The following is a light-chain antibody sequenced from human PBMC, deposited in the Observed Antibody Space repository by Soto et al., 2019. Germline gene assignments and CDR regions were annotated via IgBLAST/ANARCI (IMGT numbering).Light chain of an antibody. J-gene: IGLJ2*01. CDR3: SSHAGINNVI. V-gene: IGLV2-8*01. Sequence: QSVLTQPPSASGSPGQSVTLSCTGTSSDVGGYDYVSWYQQQSGKAPKLIIYEVTKRPSGVPDRFSGSKSGNTASLTVSGLQAEDEADYYCSSHAGINNVIFGAGTQLTVL. CDR2: EVT. CDR1: SSDVGGYDY.